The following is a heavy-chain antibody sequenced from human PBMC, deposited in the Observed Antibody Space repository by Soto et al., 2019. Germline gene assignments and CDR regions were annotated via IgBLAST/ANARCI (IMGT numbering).Heavy chain of an antibody. V-gene: IGHV1-2*02. Sequence: ASVKVSCKASGYPFSDNQIHWLRRAPGQGLEWVGRINPRSDDTNYAQKFQGRVTMTRDTPIDTAYLELTGLTSDDTATYYCARKHSLDYIRWGLDPWGQGTLVTVSS. CDR1: GYPFSDNQ. CDR3: ARKHSLDYIRWGLDP. CDR2: INPRSDDT. J-gene: IGHJ5*02. D-gene: IGHD4-4*01.